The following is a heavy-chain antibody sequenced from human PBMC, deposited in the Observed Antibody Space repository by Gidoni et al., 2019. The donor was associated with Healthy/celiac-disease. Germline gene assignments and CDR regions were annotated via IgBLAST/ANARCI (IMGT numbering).Heavy chain of an antibody. V-gene: IGHV4-39*01. CDR2: IYYSGST. Sequence: QLQLPESGSGLVQPSETLSPTCTVSGGSISSSSYYWGWIRPPPGKGLEWIGSIYYSGSTYYNPSLKSRVTISVDTSKNQFSLKLSSVTAADTAVYYCARQGIITMVRGVPLGGMDVWGQGTTVTVSS. J-gene: IGHJ6*02. CDR3: ARQGIITMVRGVPLGGMDV. CDR1: GGSISSSSYY. D-gene: IGHD3-10*01.